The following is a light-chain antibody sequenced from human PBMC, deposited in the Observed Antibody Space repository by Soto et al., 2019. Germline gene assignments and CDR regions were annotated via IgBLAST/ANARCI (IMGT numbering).Light chain of an antibody. Sequence: EIVLTQSPGTLSLSPGERATLSCRASQSVSSSYLAWYQQKPGQAPRLLIYGASSRATGIPDRFSGSGSGTDFTLTISRLEPEDFAVYYCQQYGSSPPIVTFGGGTKVDI. CDR3: QQYGSSPPIVT. J-gene: IGKJ4*01. V-gene: IGKV3-20*01. CDR2: GAS. CDR1: QSVSSSY.